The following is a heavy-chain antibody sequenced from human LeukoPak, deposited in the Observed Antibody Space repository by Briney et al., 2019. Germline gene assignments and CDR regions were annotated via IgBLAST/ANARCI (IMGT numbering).Heavy chain of an antibody. CDR1: GFIFSNHG. Sequence: GGSLRLSCTASGFIFSNHGMNWVRQAPGKGLEWISYISSTSADIYYVDSVKGRFTISRDNAKNSLYLQMNSLRAEDTAVYYCANGPTRPGDIVVVPAHPYYFDYWGQGTLVTVSS. CDR3: ANGPTRPGDIVVVPAHPYYFDY. J-gene: IGHJ4*02. CDR2: ISSTSADI. D-gene: IGHD2-2*01. V-gene: IGHV3-21*05.